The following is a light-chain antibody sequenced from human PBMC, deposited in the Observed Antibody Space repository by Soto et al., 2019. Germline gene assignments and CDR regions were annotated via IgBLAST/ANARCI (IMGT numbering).Light chain of an antibody. CDR3: QQYNSYSRT. CDR1: QSISSW. CDR2: KAS. Sequence: DIQMTQSPSSLSASVGDRFTITCRASQSISSWLAWYQQKPGKAPKLLIYKASSLESGVPSRFGGSGSGTEFTLTISSLQPDDFATYYCQQYNSYSRTFGQGTKVDIK. V-gene: IGKV1-5*03. J-gene: IGKJ1*01.